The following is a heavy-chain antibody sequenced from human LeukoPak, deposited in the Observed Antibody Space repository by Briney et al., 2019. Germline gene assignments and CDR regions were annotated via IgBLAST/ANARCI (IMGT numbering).Heavy chain of an antibody. CDR1: GFTFSSRW. J-gene: IGHJ4*02. D-gene: IGHD3-3*01. CDR2: INRDGSEK. Sequence: GGSLRLSCAASGFTFSSRWMSWVRQAPGKGLEWVANINRDGSEKNYVDSVTGRLTISRDNGKNSLYLQMNSLRAEDTAVYCCATYDFWSGYSLGYWGQGTLVTVSS. V-gene: IGHV3-7*01. CDR3: ATYDFWSGYSLGY.